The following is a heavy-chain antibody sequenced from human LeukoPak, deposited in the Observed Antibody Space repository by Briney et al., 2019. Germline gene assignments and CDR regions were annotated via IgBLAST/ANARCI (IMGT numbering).Heavy chain of an antibody. V-gene: IGHV3-23*01. J-gene: IGHJ6*03. CDR1: GFTFSSYA. CDR3: AKGVHYYDSSGYGDYYYYMDV. D-gene: IGHD3-22*01. Sequence: GGSLRLSCAASGFTFSSYAMSWVRQAPGKGLEWVSGVSGSGTYTYYADSVKGRFTISRDNSKNTLYLQMNSLRAEDTAVYYCAKGVHYYDSSGYGDYYYYMDVWGKGTTVTVSS. CDR2: VSGSGTYT.